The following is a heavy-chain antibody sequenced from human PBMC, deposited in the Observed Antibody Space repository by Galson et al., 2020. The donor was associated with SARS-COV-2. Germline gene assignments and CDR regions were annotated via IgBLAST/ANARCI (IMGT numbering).Heavy chain of an antibody. J-gene: IGHJ4*02. CDR3: ARHLIAAGAGYVFDY. Sequence: SETLSLTCTVSGGSISSSSYYWGWIRQPPGKGLEWIGSIYYSGSTYYNPSLKSRVTISVDTSKNQFPLKLSSVTAADTAVYYCARHLIAAGAGYVFDYWGQGTLVTVSS. CDR1: GGSISSSSYY. D-gene: IGHD6-13*01. V-gene: IGHV4-39*01. CDR2: IYYSGST.